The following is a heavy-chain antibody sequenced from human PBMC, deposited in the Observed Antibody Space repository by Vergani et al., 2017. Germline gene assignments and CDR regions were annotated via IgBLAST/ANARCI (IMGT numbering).Heavy chain of an antibody. D-gene: IGHD5-12*01. CDR3: AKANPRNSXYDYLYYYHAMDV. CDR1: GFTFSSYA. CDR2: ISGSGGST. J-gene: IGHJ6*02. Sequence: EVQLVESGGGLVKPGGSLRLSCAASGFTFSSYAMNWVRQAPGKGLEWVSGISGSGGSTYYAGSVKGRFTISRDSSKNTLYLQMNSLSAGDTAVYYCAKANPRNSXYDYLYYYHAMDVWGQGTTVTVSS. V-gene: IGHV3-23*04.